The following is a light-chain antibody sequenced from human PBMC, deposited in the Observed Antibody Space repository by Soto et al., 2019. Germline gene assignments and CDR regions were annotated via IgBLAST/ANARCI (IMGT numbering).Light chain of an antibody. Sequence: EIVMTQSPATLSVSPGDRATLSCRAGQPLNNNVAWYQHKPGQAPRLLIYGASTRATGISARFSGSGSGTEFTLTISSLQSEDFAVYYCQQYNNWPWTFGQGTKVDIK. J-gene: IGKJ1*01. CDR2: GAS. CDR1: QPLNNN. CDR3: QQYNNWPWT. V-gene: IGKV3-15*01.